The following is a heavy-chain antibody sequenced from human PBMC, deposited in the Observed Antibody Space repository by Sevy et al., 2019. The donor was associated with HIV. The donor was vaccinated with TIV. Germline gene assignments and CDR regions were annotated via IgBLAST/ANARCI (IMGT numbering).Heavy chain of an antibody. CDR2: ISSSGSTI. J-gene: IGHJ6*02. D-gene: IGHD3-16*01. CDR1: GFTFSDYY. CDR3: AGDGGGDGYNHGTSYYYYYGMDV. Sequence: GGSLRLSCAASGFTFSDYYMSWIRQAPGKGLEWVSYISSSGSTIYYADSVKGRFTISRDNAKNSLYLQMNSLRAEDTAVYYCAGDGGGDGYNHGTSYYYYYGMDVWGQGTTVTVSS. V-gene: IGHV3-11*01.